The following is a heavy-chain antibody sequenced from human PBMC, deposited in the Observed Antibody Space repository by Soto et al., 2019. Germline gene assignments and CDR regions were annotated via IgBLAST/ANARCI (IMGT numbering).Heavy chain of an antibody. D-gene: IGHD6-19*01. Sequence: GSLRLSCAASGFTFSSSWMTWVRQAPGKGLEWVANIKQDGSEKYYVDSVKGRFTISRDNAKNSLDLQMNSLRAEDTAVYYGASSVAGTGYWGQGTLVTVTS. CDR2: IKQDGSEK. V-gene: IGHV3-7*03. CDR3: ASSVAGTGY. J-gene: IGHJ4*02. CDR1: GFTFSSSW.